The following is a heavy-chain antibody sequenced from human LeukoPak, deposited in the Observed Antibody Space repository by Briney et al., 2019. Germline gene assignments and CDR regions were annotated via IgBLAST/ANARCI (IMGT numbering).Heavy chain of an antibody. Sequence: EASVKVSCKASGYTFTSYGISWVRQAPGQGLESMGWISAYNGNTNYAQKLQGRVTMTTDTSTSTAYMELRSLRSDDTAVYYCARGDSSGYYYLFDYWGQGTLVTVSS. CDR3: ARGDSSGYYYLFDY. J-gene: IGHJ4*02. D-gene: IGHD3-22*01. CDR1: GYTFTSYG. CDR2: ISAYNGNT. V-gene: IGHV1-18*01.